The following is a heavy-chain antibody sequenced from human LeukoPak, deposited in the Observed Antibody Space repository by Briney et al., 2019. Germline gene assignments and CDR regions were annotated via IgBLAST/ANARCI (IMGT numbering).Heavy chain of an antibody. V-gene: IGHV3-7*03. CDR1: GFTFSSYW. Sequence: GGSLRLSCAASGFTFSSYWMSWVRQAPGKGLEWVANIKQDGSEKYYVDSVKGRFSISRDTSKNTVYLQMNSLRADDTALYYCARELREHGVFDIWGQGTMVTVSS. CDR2: IKQDGSEK. D-gene: IGHD1-26*01. J-gene: IGHJ3*02. CDR3: ARELREHGVFDI.